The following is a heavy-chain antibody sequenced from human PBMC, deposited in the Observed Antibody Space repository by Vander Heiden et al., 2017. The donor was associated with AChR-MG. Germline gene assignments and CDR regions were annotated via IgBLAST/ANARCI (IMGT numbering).Heavy chain of an antibody. Sequence: QVQLVESGGGVVQPGRSLRLSCAASGVTFGSYAMHGVRQAPGKGLEWVAVISYDGSNKYYADSVKGRFTISRDNSKNTLYLQMNSLRAEDTAVYYCARAHRDIVVVPAADVDWFDPWGQGTLVTVSS. CDR1: GVTFGSYA. CDR3: ARAHRDIVVVPAADVDWFDP. V-gene: IGHV3-30-3*01. D-gene: IGHD2-2*01. J-gene: IGHJ5*02. CDR2: ISYDGSNK.